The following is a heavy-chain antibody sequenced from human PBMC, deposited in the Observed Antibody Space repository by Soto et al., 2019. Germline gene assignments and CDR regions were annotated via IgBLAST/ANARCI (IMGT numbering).Heavy chain of an antibody. Sequence: SETLSLTCTVSGGSISSYYWSWIRQPPGKGLEWIGYIYYSGSTNYNPSLKSRVTISVDTSKNQFSLKLSSVTAADTAVYYCARTGALGDTAMVKSNWFDPWGQGTLVTVSS. D-gene: IGHD5-18*01. V-gene: IGHV4-59*01. CDR2: IYYSGST. CDR1: GGSISSYY. CDR3: ARTGALGDTAMVKSNWFDP. J-gene: IGHJ5*02.